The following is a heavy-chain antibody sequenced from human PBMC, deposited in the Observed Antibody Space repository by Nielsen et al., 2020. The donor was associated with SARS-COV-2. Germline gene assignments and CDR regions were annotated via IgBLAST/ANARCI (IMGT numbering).Heavy chain of an antibody. CDR2: IYYSGST. CDR3: ARGNFRFDP. V-gene: IGHV4-59*13. Sequence: SETLSLTCTVSGGSISSYYWSWIRQPPGKGLEWIGYIYYSGSTNYNPSLKSRVTISVDTSKNQFSLKLSSVTAADTAVYYCARGNFRFDPWGQGTLVTVSS. CDR1: GGSISSYY. J-gene: IGHJ5*02.